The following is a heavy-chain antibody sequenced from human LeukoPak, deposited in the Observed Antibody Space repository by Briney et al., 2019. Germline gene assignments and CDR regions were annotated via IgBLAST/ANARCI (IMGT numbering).Heavy chain of an antibody. CDR1: GFTFSSDW. CDR3: ANFPHLEPTYLDS. Sequence: GGSLRLSCVGSGFTFSSDWMSWVRQAPGKGLGWVANIKQDESEKYYVDSVKGRFIVSRDNAKNSLYLQMNSLRVEDTAVYYCANFPHLEPTYLDSWGQGILVSVSS. CDR2: IKQDESEK. J-gene: IGHJ4*02. V-gene: IGHV3-7*01. D-gene: IGHD1-1*01.